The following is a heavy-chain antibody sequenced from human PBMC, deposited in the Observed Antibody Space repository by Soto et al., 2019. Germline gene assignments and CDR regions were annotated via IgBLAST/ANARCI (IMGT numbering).Heavy chain of an antibody. J-gene: IGHJ4*02. D-gene: IGHD3-9*01. CDR2: IYYSGST. CDR1: GGSISSSSYY. Sequence: SETLSLTCTVSGGSISSSSYYWGRIRQPPGKGLEWIGSIYYSGSTYYNPSLKSRVTISVDTSKNQFSLKLSSVTAADTAVYYCARQQPYYDILTGRPSLFDYWGQGTLVTVSS. V-gene: IGHV4-39*01. CDR3: ARQQPYYDILTGRPSLFDY.